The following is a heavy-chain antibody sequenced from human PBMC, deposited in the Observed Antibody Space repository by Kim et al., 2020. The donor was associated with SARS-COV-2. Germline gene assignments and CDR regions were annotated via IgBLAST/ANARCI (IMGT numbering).Heavy chain of an antibody. CDR3: ARTRGYDILTGYYGGVIDY. D-gene: IGHD3-9*01. CDR2: IYYSGST. CDR1: GGSISSSSYY. J-gene: IGHJ4*02. V-gene: IGHV4-39*01. Sequence: SETLSLTCTVSGGSISSSSYYWGWIRQPPGKGLEWIGSIYYSGSTYYNPSLKSRVTISVDTSKNQFSLKLSSVTAADTAVYYCARTRGYDILTGYYGGVIDYWGQGTLVTVSS.